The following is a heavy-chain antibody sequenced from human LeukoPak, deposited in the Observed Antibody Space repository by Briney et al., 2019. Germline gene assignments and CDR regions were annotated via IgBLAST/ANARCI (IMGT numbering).Heavy chain of an antibody. CDR1: GGSFSGYY. CDR3: ARVTVTSYWYFDL. J-gene: IGHJ2*01. D-gene: IGHD4-17*01. Sequence: SETLSLTCAVYGGSFSGYYWSWIRQPPGKGLEWIGEINHSGSTNYNPSLKSRVTISVDTSKNQFSLKLSSVTAADTAVYYCARVTVTSYWYFDLWGRGTLVTVSS. CDR2: INHSGST. V-gene: IGHV4-34*01.